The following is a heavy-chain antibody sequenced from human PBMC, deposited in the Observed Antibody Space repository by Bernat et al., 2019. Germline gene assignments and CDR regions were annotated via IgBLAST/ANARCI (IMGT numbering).Heavy chain of an antibody. CDR2: FDPEDGET. D-gene: IGHD3-10*01. CDR3: ATGPMITMVRGAPNWYFDL. CDR1: GYTLTELS. J-gene: IGHJ2*01. Sequence: VQLVQSGAEVKKPGASVKVSCKVSGYTLTELSMHWVRQAPGKGLEWLGGFDPEDGETIYAKKFQGRVTMTEETSTDTAYMELSSLRSEDTAVYYCATGPMITMVRGAPNWYFDLWGRGTLVTVSS. V-gene: IGHV1-24*01.